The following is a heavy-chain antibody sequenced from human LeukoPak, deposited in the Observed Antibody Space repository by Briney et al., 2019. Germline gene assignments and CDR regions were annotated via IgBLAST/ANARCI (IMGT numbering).Heavy chain of an antibody. CDR3: ASLTGNSGSYYRYFDY. V-gene: IGHV3-21*01. CDR2: ISSSSSYI. J-gene: IGHJ4*02. Sequence: GGSLRPSCAASGFTFSSYSMNWVRQAPGKGLEWVSSISSSSSYIYYADSVKGRFTISRDNAKNSLYLQMNSLRAEDTAVYYCASLTGNSGSYYRYFDYWGQGTLVTVSS. D-gene: IGHD1-26*01. CDR1: GFTFSSYS.